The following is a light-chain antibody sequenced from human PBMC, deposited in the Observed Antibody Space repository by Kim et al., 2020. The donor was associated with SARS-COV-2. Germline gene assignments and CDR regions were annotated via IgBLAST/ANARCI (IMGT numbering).Light chain of an antibody. CDR3: AAWDDSLSGYV. CDR2: SNN. CDR1: SSNIGSNY. Sequence: ELTQPPSASGTPGQRVTISCSGGSSNIGSNYVYWYQHLPGTAPTLLIYSNNQRPSGVPDRFSGSTSATSASLAISGLRSEDEADYYCAAWDDSLSGYVFGSGTKVTVL. V-gene: IGLV1-47*02. J-gene: IGLJ1*01.